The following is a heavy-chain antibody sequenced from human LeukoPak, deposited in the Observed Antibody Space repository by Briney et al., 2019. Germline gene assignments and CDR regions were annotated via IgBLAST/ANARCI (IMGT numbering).Heavy chain of an antibody. D-gene: IGHD3-3*01. V-gene: IGHV1-3*01. CDR3: ATENNDFWGGYFNGMDV. Sequence: ASVKVSCKASGYTFTSYAMHWVRQAPGQRLEWMGWINAGNGNTKYSQKFQGRVTITRDTSASTAYMELSSLRSDDTAVYYCATENNDFWGGYFNGMDVWGQGTTVTVSS. CDR2: INAGNGNT. J-gene: IGHJ6*02. CDR1: GYTFTSYA.